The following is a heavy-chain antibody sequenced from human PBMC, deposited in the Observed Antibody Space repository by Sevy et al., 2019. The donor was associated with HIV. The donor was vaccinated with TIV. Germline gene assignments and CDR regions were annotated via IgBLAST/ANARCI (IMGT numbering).Heavy chain of an antibody. Sequence: GGSLRLSCAASGFTFSSYGMHWVLQAPGKGLEWVAVIWYDGSNKYYADSVKGRFTISRDNSKNTLYLQMNSLRAEDTAVYYCARDGWELPAFMDVWGQGTTVTVSS. D-gene: IGHD1-26*01. CDR2: IWYDGSNK. V-gene: IGHV3-33*01. J-gene: IGHJ6*02. CDR1: GFTFSSYG. CDR3: ARDGWELPAFMDV.